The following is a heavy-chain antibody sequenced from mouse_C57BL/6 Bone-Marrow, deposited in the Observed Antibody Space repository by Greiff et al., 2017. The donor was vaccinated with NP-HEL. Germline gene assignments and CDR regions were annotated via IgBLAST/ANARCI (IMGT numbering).Heavy chain of an antibody. Sequence: EVHLVESGGGLVKPGGSLKLSCAASGFTFSDYGMHWVRQAPEKGLEWVAYISSGSSTIYYAATVKGRFTISRDNAKNTLFLQMTSLRSEDTAMYYCAKGLRRFDYWGQGTTLTVSS. CDR1: GFTFSDYG. V-gene: IGHV5-17*01. J-gene: IGHJ2*01. CDR3: AKGLRRFDY. D-gene: IGHD2-2*01. CDR2: ISSGSSTI.